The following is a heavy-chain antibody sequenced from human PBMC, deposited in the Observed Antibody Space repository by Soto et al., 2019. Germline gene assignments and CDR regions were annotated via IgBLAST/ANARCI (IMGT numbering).Heavy chain of an antibody. CDR3: ARGGSITGTTGPDY. CDR2: IIPIFGTA. CDR1: GGTFSSYA. J-gene: IGHJ4*02. D-gene: IGHD1-7*01. V-gene: IGHV1-69*13. Sequence: GASVKVSCKASGGTFSSYAISWVRQAPGQGLEWMGGIIPIFGTANYAQKSQGRVTITADESTSTAYMELSSLRSEDTAVYYCARGGSITGTTGPDYWGQGTLVTVSS.